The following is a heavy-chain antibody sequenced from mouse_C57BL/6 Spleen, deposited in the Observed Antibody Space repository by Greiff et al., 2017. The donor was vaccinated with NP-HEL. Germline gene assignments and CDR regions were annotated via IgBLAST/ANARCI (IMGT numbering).Heavy chain of an antibody. D-gene: IGHD1-1*01. J-gene: IGHJ2*01. Sequence: VQRVESGAELMKPGASVKLSCKATGYTFTGYWIEWVKQRPGHGLEWIGEILPGSGSTNYNEKFKGKATLTADKSSSTAYMQLSSLTSEDSAVYFCAREAYYYGSSYVDYWGQGTTLTVSS. CDR1: GYTFTGYW. V-gene: IGHV1-9*01. CDR3: AREAYYYGSSYVDY. CDR2: ILPGSGST.